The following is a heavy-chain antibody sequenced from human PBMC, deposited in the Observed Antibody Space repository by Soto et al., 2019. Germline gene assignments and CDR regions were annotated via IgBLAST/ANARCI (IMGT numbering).Heavy chain of an antibody. CDR2: ISGSGGST. J-gene: IGHJ4*02. CDR1: GFTFSSYA. V-gene: IGHV3-23*01. Sequence: GGSLRLSCAASGFTFSSYAMRWVRQAPGKGLEWVSAISGSGGSTYYADSVKGRFTISRDNSKNTLYLQMNSLRAEDTAVYYCAKDLRVRGSPRVGYYFDYWGQGTLVTVSS. D-gene: IGHD3-16*01. CDR3: AKDLRVRGSPRVGYYFDY.